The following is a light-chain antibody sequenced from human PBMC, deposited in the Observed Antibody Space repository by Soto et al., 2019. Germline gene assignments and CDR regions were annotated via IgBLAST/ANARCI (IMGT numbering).Light chain of an antibody. Sequence: DIQMTQSPSTLSASVGDRVTITCRASQSVSNSLAWYQQRPGIAPKLLIYQASSLATGVASRFSGRGSGTEITLTIGSLQPDDVATYYCQQDNTYRTFGQGTKVEI. CDR2: QAS. V-gene: IGKV1-5*03. CDR3: QQDNTYRT. J-gene: IGKJ1*01. CDR1: QSVSNS.